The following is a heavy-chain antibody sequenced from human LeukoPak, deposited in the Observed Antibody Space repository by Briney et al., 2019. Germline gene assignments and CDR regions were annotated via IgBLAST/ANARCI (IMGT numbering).Heavy chain of an antibody. CDR2: INPNSGGT. Sequence: ASVKVSCKASGYTFTGYYMHWVRQAPGQGLEWMGWINPNSGGTNYAQQFQGRVTMTRDTSISTAYMELSRLRSDDTAVYYCARRTYSSSWTYNWFDPWGQGTLVTVSS. D-gene: IGHD6-13*01. J-gene: IGHJ5*02. CDR3: ARRTYSSSWTYNWFDP. CDR1: GYTFTGYY. V-gene: IGHV1-2*02.